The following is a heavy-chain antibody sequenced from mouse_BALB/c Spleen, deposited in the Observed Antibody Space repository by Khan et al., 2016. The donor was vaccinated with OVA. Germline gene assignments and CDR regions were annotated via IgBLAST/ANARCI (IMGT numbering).Heavy chain of an antibody. CDR3: ARDRVLGRAMDY. CDR2: IWGEGST. V-gene: IGHV2-6-7*01. J-gene: IGHJ4*01. Sequence: VQLQESGPGLVAPSQSLSITCTVSGFSLTGYGVNWVRQPPGKGLEWLGMIWGEGSTDYNSALKSRLSISKDNSKRQVFLKMNSLQTDDTARYYCARDRVLGRAMDYWGQGTSVTVSS. D-gene: IGHD4-1*01. CDR1: GFSLTGYG.